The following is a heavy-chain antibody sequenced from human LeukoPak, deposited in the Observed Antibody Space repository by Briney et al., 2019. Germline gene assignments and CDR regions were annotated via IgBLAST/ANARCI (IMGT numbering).Heavy chain of an antibody. V-gene: IGHV4-39*01. CDR1: GVSISSRSYF. CDR3: ARQAGQPLLPDY. J-gene: IGHJ4*02. CDR2: IYYSGTT. D-gene: IGHD3-10*01. Sequence: PSETLSLTCTVSGVSISSRSYFWGWIRQPPGRGLEWIGSIYYSGTTYYNPSLKSRVTISEDTSKNQFSLKLSSVTAADTAVYYCARQAGQPLLPDYWGQGTLVTVSS.